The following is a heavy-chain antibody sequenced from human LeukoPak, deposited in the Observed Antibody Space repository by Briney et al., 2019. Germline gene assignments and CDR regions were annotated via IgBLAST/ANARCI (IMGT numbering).Heavy chain of an antibody. V-gene: IGHV3-7*01. Sequence: HPGGSPRLSCAASGSIFSTYWMSWVRQAPGKGLECVANIKQDGSETHYVDSVKGRFTISRDNGRNSMYLQMNSLRAEDTAVYYCARDRYYFGSGSYPWYFDLWGRGTLVTVSS. J-gene: IGHJ2*01. CDR2: IKQDGSET. CDR3: ARDRYYFGSGSYPWYFDL. CDR1: GSIFSTYW. D-gene: IGHD3-10*01.